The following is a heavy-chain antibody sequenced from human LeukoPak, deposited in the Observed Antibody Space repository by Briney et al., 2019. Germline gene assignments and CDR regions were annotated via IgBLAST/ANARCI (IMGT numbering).Heavy chain of an antibody. V-gene: IGHV5-51*01. D-gene: IGHD5-24*01. J-gene: IGHJ5*02. CDR3: AGHSRDGYNYWFDP. CDR2: IYPGDSDT. CDR1: GYSFTNYW. Sequence: GESLKISCKGSGYSFTNYWIGWVRQMPGKGLEWMVMIYPGDSDTRYSPSFQGQVTISTDKSISTAYLQWSSLKASDTAMYYCAGHSRDGYNYWFDPWGQGTLVTVSS.